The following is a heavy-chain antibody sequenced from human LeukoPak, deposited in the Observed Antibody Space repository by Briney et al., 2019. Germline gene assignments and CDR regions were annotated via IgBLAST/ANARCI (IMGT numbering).Heavy chain of an antibody. CDR3: ALMRDGYTQ. V-gene: IGHV3-30*02. Sequence: GGSLRLSCTASGFIFSNYGMYWVRQAPGKGLEWVAFIRHDGSHKSYADSVKGRFTTSRDNSTNTLFLQMNRRRADDTAVYYCALMRDGYTQWGQGLLVTVSS. J-gene: IGHJ4*02. D-gene: IGHD5-24*01. CDR1: GFIFSNYG. CDR2: IRHDGSHK.